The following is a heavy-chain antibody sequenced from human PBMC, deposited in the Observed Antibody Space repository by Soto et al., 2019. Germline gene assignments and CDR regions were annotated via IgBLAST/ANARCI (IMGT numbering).Heavy chain of an antibody. CDR2: ISSSSSYI. CDR1: GFTFSSYS. Sequence: GGSLRLSCAASGFTFSSYSMNWVRQAPGKGLEWVSSISSSSSYIYYADSVKGRFTISRDNAKNSLYLQMNSLRAEDTAVYYCARDGPTVTNLFYYYYGMDVWGQGTTVTVSS. CDR3: ARDGPTVTNLFYYYYGMDV. V-gene: IGHV3-21*01. D-gene: IGHD4-4*01. J-gene: IGHJ6*02.